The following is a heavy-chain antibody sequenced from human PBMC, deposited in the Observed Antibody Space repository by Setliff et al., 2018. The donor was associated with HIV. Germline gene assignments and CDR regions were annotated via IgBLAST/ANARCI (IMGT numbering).Heavy chain of an antibody. D-gene: IGHD2-2*01. Sequence: GGSLRLSCEASGFTFSIYNMNWVRQAPGEGLEWVSYISTSGSTIYYADSVKGRFTISRDNGKKSLYLQMDSLRVEDTTVYYCTRPTYCSSTSCRRYAMDVWGQGTTVTV. J-gene: IGHJ6*02. CDR3: TRPTYCSSTSCRRYAMDV. CDR1: GFTFSIYN. V-gene: IGHV3-48*01. CDR2: ISTSGSTI.